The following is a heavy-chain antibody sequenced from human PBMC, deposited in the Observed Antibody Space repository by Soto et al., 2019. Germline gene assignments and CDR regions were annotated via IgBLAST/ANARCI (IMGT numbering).Heavy chain of an antibody. V-gene: IGHV4-30-4*01. CDR3: ARDAGGIVLGPAATDGMDV. D-gene: IGHD2-2*01. J-gene: IGHJ6*02. CDR2: IYYSGST. Sequence: QVQLQESGPGLVKPSQTLSLTCTVSGGSISSGDYYWSWIRQPPGKGLEWIGYIYYSGSTYYNPSHKGRVPIPVATSKNQFSRKLSSVTAADTAVYYCARDAGGIVLGPAATDGMDVWGQGTTVTVSS. CDR1: GGSISSGDYY.